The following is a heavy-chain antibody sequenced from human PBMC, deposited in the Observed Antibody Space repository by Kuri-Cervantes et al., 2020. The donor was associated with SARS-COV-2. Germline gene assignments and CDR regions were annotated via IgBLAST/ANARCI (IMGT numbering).Heavy chain of an antibody. Sequence: SLKISCAASGFTFSSHAMHWVRQAPGKGLEWVAVISYDGSNKYYADSVKGRFTISRDNSKNTLYLQMNSLRAEDTAVYYCAKDMSVGSYFYFDYWGQGTLVTVSS. CDR2: ISYDGSNK. D-gene: IGHD1-26*01. CDR1: GFTFSSHA. CDR3: AKDMSVGSYFYFDY. V-gene: IGHV3-30-3*01. J-gene: IGHJ4*02.